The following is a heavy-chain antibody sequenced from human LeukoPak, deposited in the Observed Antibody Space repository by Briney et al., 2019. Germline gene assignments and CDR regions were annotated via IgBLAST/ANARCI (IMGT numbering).Heavy chain of an antibody. CDR3: AKDELWFGELDYFDY. J-gene: IGHJ4*02. CDR2: ISGSGGST. D-gene: IGHD3-10*01. CDR1: GFTFSSYA. V-gene: IGHV3-23*01. Sequence: GGSLRLSCAASGFTFSSYAMSWVRQAPGKGLEWVSAISGSGGSTYCADSVKGRFTISRDNSKNTLYLQMNSLRAEDTAVYYCAKDELWFGELDYFDYWGQGTLVTVSS.